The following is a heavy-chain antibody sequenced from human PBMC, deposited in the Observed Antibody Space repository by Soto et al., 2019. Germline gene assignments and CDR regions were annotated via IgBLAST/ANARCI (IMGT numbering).Heavy chain of an antibody. Sequence: PSETLSLTCAVYGGSFSGYYWSWIRQPPGKGLEWIGEINHSGSTNYNPSLKSRVTISVDTSKNQFSLKLSSVTAADTAVYYCARGLGIAARPSDYWGQGTLVTVSS. CDR3: ARGLGIAARPSDY. CDR2: INHSGST. CDR1: GGSFSGYY. V-gene: IGHV4-34*01. D-gene: IGHD6-6*01. J-gene: IGHJ4*02.